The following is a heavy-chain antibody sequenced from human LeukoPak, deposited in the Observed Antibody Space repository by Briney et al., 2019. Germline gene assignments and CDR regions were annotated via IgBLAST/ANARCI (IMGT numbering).Heavy chain of an antibody. J-gene: IGHJ4*02. D-gene: IGHD3-16*01. CDR1: GFTFSNSW. V-gene: IGHV3-74*01. CDR3: ARDQGGPRDY. CDR2: INPDGSST. Sequence: PGGSLRLSCAASGFTFSNSWMHWVRQAPGKGLVWVSRINPDGSSTRYADSVKGRFTISRDNAKNTLYLQMNSLRAEGTAVYYCARDQGGPRDYWGQGSLVTVSS.